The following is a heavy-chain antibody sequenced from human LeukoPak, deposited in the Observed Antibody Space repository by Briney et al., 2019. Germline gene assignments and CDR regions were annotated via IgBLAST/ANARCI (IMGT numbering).Heavy chain of an antibody. Sequence: GASVKVSCKASGYTFTSYGISWVRQAPGQGLEWMGWINPNSGGTNYAQKFQGRVTMTRDTSISTAYMELSRLRSDDTAVYYCARNAVVPAAIRGRYFDYWGQGTLVTVSS. D-gene: IGHD2-2*01. V-gene: IGHV1-2*02. CDR2: INPNSGGT. CDR1: GYTFTSYG. J-gene: IGHJ4*02. CDR3: ARNAVVPAAIRGRYFDY.